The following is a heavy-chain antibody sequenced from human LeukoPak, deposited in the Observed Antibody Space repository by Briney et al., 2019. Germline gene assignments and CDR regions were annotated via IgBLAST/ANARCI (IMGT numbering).Heavy chain of an antibody. J-gene: IGHJ6*03. CDR1: GYSISSGYY. CDR3: GRYGLGYYYMDV. V-gene: IGHV3-11*04. CDR2: ISNRGNNI. D-gene: IGHD6-19*01. Sequence: LSLTCTVSGYSISSGYYWGWIRQAPGKGLEWVSYISNRGNNIYYADSVKGRFTISRDNAKNSLYLQMNSLRAEDTAVYYCGRYGLGYYYMDVWGKGTTVTVSS.